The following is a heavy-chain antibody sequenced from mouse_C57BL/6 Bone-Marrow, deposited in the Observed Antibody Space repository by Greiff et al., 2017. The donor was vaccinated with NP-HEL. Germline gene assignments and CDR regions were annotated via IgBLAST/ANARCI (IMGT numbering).Heavy chain of an antibody. V-gene: IGHV10-1*01. Sequence: EVHLVESGGGLVQPKGSLKLSCAASGFSFNTYAMNWVRQAPGKGLEWVARIRSKSNNYATYYADSVKDRFTISRDDSESMLYLQMNNLKTEDTAMYYCVRQHCYYAMDYWGQGTSVTVSS. CDR2: IRSKSNNYAT. CDR1: GFSFNTYA. CDR3: VRQHCYYAMDY. J-gene: IGHJ4*01.